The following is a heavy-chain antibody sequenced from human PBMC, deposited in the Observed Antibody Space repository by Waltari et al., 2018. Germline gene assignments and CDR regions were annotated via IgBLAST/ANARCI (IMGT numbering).Heavy chain of an antibody. CDR1: DLTFSSLV. D-gene: IGHD3-10*01. CDR2: IWSDGTIT. V-gene: IGHV3-33*03. CDR3: VGGTPPATRSGRHFFGH. Sequence: HLVESGGGLVQPGASLRLYCIGSDLTFSSLVMPWFRQGPVGGREWVAFIWSDGTITQYAESVKGRFLISRDNTKQLLVLQLRYLRVEDSGLYYCVGGTPPATRSGRHFFGHWGLGTHVTVSS. J-gene: IGHJ4*02.